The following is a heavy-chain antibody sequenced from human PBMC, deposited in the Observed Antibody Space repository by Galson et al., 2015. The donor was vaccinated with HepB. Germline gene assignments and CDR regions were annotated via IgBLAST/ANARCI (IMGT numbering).Heavy chain of an antibody. CDR1: GGTFSSYA. D-gene: IGHD3-3*01. J-gene: IGHJ5*02. V-gene: IGHV1-69*13. CDR3: ARLIGLDDFWSGYYLVAGWFDP. CDR2: IIPIFGTA. Sequence: SVKVSCKASGGTFSSYAISWVRQAPGQGLGWMGGIIPIFGTANYAQKFQGRVTITADESTSTAYMELSSLRSEDTAVYYCARLIGLDDFWSGYYLVAGWFDPWGQGTLVTVSS.